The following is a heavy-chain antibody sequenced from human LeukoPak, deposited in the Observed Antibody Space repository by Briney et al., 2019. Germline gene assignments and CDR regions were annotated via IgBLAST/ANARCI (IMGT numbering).Heavy chain of an antibody. Sequence: PRGSLRLSCAASGFTFDDYAMHWVRQAPGKGLEWVSGISWNSGSIGYADSVKGRFTISRDNAKNSLYLQMNSLRAEDMALYYCAKGKYTAPSGAFDIWGQGTMVTVSS. V-gene: IGHV3-9*03. J-gene: IGHJ3*02. CDR3: AKGKYTAPSGAFDI. D-gene: IGHD1-1*01. CDR2: ISWNSGSI. CDR1: GFTFDDYA.